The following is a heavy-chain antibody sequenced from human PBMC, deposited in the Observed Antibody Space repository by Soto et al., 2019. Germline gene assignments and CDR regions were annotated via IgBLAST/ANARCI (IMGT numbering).Heavy chain of an antibody. Sequence: QVQLVQSGVEVKNPGASVRVSCKASGYPFTSYGISWVRQAPEQGLEWMGWISIYNGNTNYAREFQGRVTMTTDTSTSTAYMELRSLRSDDTAVYYCARGFLSVVPYYYGLDVWGQGTTVIVSS. D-gene: IGHD2-15*01. V-gene: IGHV1-18*01. CDR1: GYPFTSYG. J-gene: IGHJ6*02. CDR3: ARGFLSVVPYYYGLDV. CDR2: ISIYNGNT.